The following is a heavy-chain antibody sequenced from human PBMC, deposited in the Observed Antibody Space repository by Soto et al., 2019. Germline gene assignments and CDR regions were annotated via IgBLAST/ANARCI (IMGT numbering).Heavy chain of an antibody. D-gene: IGHD2-15*01. CDR1: GGTFNTYS. Sequence: QVQLVQSGAEVKKPGSSVKVSCQAAGGTFNTYSINWVRQAPGQGLEWMGRIIPIVGIAKYAQKFQGRVAMTADKSKSIVYMMEVNSLRPEDTAMYYCARAMVVGATGAFDIWGQGTTVTVSS. CDR3: ARAMVVGATGAFDI. CDR2: IIPIVGIA. V-gene: IGHV1-69*02. J-gene: IGHJ3*02.